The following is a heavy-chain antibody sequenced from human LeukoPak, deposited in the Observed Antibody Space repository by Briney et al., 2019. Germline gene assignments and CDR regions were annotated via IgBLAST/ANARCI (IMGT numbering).Heavy chain of an antibody. D-gene: IGHD6-19*01. CDR1: GFTFDDYA. CDR2: ISWNSGSI. Sequence: GGSLRLSCAASGFTFDDYAMHWVRQAPGKGLEWVSGISWNSGSIGYADSVKGRFTISRDNAKNSLYLQMNSLRAEDTALYYCAKDRGSSGWWYFDYWGQGTLVSVSS. J-gene: IGHJ4*02. CDR3: AKDRGSSGWWYFDY. V-gene: IGHV3-9*01.